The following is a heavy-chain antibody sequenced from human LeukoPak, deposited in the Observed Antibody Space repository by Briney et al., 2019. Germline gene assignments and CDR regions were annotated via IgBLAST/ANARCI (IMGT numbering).Heavy chain of an antibody. D-gene: IGHD4-17*01. V-gene: IGHV3-23*01. CDR1: GFTFSSYW. CDR2: ISGSGGST. J-gene: IGHJ4*02. Sequence: GGSLRLSCAASGFTFSSYWMSWVRQAPGKGLEWVSAISGSGGSTYYADSVKGRFTISRDNSKNTLYLQMNSLRAEDTAVYYCAKEGKHDCGDYVGSYFDYWGQGTLVTVSS. CDR3: AKEGKHDCGDYVGSYFDY.